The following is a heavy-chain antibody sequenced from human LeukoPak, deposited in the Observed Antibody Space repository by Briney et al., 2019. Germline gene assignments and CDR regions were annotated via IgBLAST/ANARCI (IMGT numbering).Heavy chain of an antibody. CDR3: ARDSGWELKQYYFDH. CDR2: ISVYNGYT. D-gene: IGHD1-26*01. Sequence: ASVKVSCKASGYTFTSYHINWVRQAPGQGLEWMGWISVYNGYTEFAQKFQGRVTMTTDTPTRTTYMELRGLRSDDTAVYYCARDSGWELKQYYFDHWGQGTLVTVSS. V-gene: IGHV1-18*01. CDR1: GYTFTSYH. J-gene: IGHJ4*02.